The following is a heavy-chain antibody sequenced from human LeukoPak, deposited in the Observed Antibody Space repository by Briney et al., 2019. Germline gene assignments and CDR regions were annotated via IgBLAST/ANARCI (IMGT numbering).Heavy chain of an antibody. J-gene: IGHJ6*02. D-gene: IGHD2-8*01. CDR3: AREWSYYYYGMDV. CDR2: IVVGSGNT. Sequence: GTSVKVSCKASGFTFTSSAVQWVRQARGQRLEWIGWIVVGSGNTNYAQKFQERVTITRDMSTSTAYMELSSLRSDDTAVYYCAREWSYYYYGMDVWGQGTTVTVSS. CDR1: GFTFTSSA. V-gene: IGHV1-58*01.